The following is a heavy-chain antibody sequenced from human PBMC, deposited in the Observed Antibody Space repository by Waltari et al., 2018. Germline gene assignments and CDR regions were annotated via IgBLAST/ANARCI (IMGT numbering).Heavy chain of an antibody. D-gene: IGHD6-13*01. V-gene: IGHV3-30-3*01. J-gene: IGHJ4*02. CDR1: GFTFSSYA. CDR2: KSYDGSNK. CDR3: AGFAAAAGY. Sequence: QVQLVESGGGVVQPWRSLRLSCAASGFTFSSYAMHWVRQAPGKGLGWVSVKSYDGSNKYYADSVKGRFTISRDNSKNTLYLQMNSLRAEDTAVYYCAGFAAAAGYWGQGTLVTVSS.